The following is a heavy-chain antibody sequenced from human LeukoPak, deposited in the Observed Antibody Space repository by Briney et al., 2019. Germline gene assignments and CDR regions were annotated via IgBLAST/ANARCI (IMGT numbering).Heavy chain of an antibody. J-gene: IGHJ4*02. Sequence: GGSLRLSCAASGFTFDTYGMNWVRQAPGKGLEWVSFITGGSNTIYYADSVKGRFTISRDNAKSSLYLQMNSLRVEDTAVYYCARDRMGGSFDYWGQGTLVTVSS. V-gene: IGHV3-48*01. CDR1: GFTFDTYG. CDR3: ARDRMGGSFDY. D-gene: IGHD2-15*01. CDR2: ITGGSNTI.